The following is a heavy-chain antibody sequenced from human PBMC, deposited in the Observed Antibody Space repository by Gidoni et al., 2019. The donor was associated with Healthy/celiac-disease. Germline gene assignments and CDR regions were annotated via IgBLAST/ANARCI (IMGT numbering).Heavy chain of an antibody. CDR3: TTVNVDTAVEGDMDV. J-gene: IGHJ6*03. CDR1: GFTLSNAW. D-gene: IGHD5-18*01. V-gene: IGHV3-15*01. Sequence: EVQLVESGGGLVKPGGSLRLYCAASGFTLSNAWMSWVRQAPGKGLEWVGRIKSKTDGGTTDYAAPVKGRFTISRDDSKNTLYLQINSLKTEDTAVYYCTTVNVDTAVEGDMDVWGKGTTVTVSS. CDR2: IKSKTDGGTT.